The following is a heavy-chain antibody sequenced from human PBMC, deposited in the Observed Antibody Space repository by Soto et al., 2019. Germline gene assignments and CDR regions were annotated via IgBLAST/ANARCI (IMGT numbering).Heavy chain of an antibody. Sequence: ASVKVSCKASGYTFTSYAMHWVRQAPGQRLEWMGWINAGNGNTKYSQKFQGRVTITRDTSASTAYMELSSLRSEDTAVYYCAGTDGYDILTGAFDYWGQGTPVTVSS. CDR1: GYTFTSYA. D-gene: IGHD3-9*01. CDR2: INAGNGNT. V-gene: IGHV1-3*01. J-gene: IGHJ4*02. CDR3: AGTDGYDILTGAFDY.